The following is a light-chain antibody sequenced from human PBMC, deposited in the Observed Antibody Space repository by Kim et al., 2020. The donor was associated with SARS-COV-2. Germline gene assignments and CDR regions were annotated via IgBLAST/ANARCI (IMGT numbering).Light chain of an antibody. V-gene: IGLV3-19*01. Sequence: SSELTQDPAVSVALGQTVRITCQGGSLRSYYASWYQQKPGQAPVLVIYGKNNRPSGIPDRFSGSSSGNTASLTITGAQAEDEADYYCNSRDSSGNHPVVFGGGTQLTVL. CDR2: GKN. CDR3: NSRDSSGNHPVV. CDR1: SLRSYY. J-gene: IGLJ2*01.